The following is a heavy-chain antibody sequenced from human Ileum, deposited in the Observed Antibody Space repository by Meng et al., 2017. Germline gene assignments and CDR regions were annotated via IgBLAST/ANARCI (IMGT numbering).Heavy chain of an antibody. D-gene: IGHD5-18*01. J-gene: IGHJ4*02. CDR2: IYYDGSS. V-gene: IGHV4-30-4*01. CDR1: NGSLTNVNNY. Sequence: QVQLQESGPGLVKPSQTLSLPCCVSNGSLTNVNNYWNWIRQAPGQALEHIGYIYYDGSSYATPSLKSRVTMSIDTSTNQFSLRLDSVTAADTAVYYCAREFYVDTAMVIDSWGPGALVTVSS. CDR3: AREFYVDTAMVIDS.